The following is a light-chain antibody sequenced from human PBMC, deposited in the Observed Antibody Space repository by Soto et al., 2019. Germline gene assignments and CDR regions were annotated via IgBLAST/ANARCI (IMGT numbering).Light chain of an antibody. V-gene: IGLV2-8*01. J-gene: IGLJ1*01. CDR1: SSDVGGYNY. CDR3: TSYAGGNNV. Sequence: QSALTQPPSASGSPGQSVTISCTGTSSDVGGYNYVSWYQQNPGKVPKLMIYEVNKRPSGVPDRFSGSKSGNTASLTVSGLQAEDEADYYCTSYAGGNNVFGTGTKFTGL. CDR2: EVN.